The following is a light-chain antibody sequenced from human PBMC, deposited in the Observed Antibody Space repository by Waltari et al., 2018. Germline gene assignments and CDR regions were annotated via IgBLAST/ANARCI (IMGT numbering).Light chain of an antibody. CDR1: HSVSRL. CDR3: QHYVTLPVT. J-gene: IGKJ1*01. CDR2: DVS. Sequence: EVVLTQYPGTLPLSPGERATLSCRASHSVSRLVWYQQKPGQAPRLLIYDVSTRATGTPDRFSGSGSGTDFSLTISRLESEDFAVYYCQHYVTLPVTFGQGTKVEIK. V-gene: IGKV3-20*01.